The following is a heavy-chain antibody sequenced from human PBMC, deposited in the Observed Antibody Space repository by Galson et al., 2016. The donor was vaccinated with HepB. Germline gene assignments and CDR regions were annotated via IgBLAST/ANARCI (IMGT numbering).Heavy chain of an antibody. D-gene: IGHD1-26*01. CDR2: INSDGSST. CDR3: ARGWGAHPRE. V-gene: IGHV3-74*01. CDR1: GFTFSSYW. Sequence: SLRLSCAASGFTFSSYWMHWVRQAPGKGLVWVSRINSDGSSTSYADSLKGRFTISRDNAKNTLYLQMNSLISEDTAVYYCARGWGAHPREWGQGTLVTVSS. J-gene: IGHJ4*02.